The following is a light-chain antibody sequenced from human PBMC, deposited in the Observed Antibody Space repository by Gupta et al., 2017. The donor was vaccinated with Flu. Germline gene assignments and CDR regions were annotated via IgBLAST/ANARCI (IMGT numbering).Light chain of an antibody. CDR2: GQD. CDR1: SLGGYF. V-gene: IGLV3-19*01. J-gene: IGLJ1*01. Sequence: GDSLGGYFASWYQKKPGQAPVLIIYGQDNRPSGIPDRFSGSSSGSTASLTITEAQAEDEADYYCNSRDSSSNHYVFGPGTKITVL. CDR3: NSRDSSSNHYV.